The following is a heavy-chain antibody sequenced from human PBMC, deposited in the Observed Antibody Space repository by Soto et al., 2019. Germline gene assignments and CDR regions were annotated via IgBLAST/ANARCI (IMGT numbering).Heavy chain of an antibody. Sequence: EVQLVESGGGLVQPGGSLRLSCAASGFTFSSYSMNWVRQAPGKGLEWVSYISSSSSTIYYADSVKGRFTISIDNAKNSLDLKMNSLRAEDTAVYYCAREMAAINYFDYWGQGTLVTVSS. D-gene: IGHD2-2*01. CDR1: GFTFSSYS. CDR3: AREMAAINYFDY. J-gene: IGHJ4*02. V-gene: IGHV3-48*01. CDR2: ISSSSSTI.